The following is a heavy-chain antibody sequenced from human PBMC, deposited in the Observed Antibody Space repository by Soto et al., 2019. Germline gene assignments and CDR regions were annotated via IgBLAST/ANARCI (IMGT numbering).Heavy chain of an antibody. CDR1: GGTFSSYA. Sequence: SVKVSCKASGGTFSSYAISWVRQAPGQGLEWMGGIIPIFGTANYAQKFQGRVTITADESTSTAYMELSSLRSGDTAVYYCARNLVVLERGYYYYGMDVCGPGTTVTVS. CDR3: ARNLVVLERGYYYYGMDV. D-gene: IGHD2-15*01. V-gene: IGHV1-69*13. CDR2: IIPIFGTA. J-gene: IGHJ6*02.